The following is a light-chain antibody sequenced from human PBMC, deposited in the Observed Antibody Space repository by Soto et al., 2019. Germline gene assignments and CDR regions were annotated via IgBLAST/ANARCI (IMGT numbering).Light chain of an antibody. CDR3: HQYDNAPQT. V-gene: IGKV3-20*01. CDR2: GAS. Sequence: EIVLTQSPGTLSLSPGERATLSCRASQSFSSSYLAWYQQKPGQAPRLLIYGASNRATGSPDRFSGSGSGTDFTLTISRLEPEDFAVYYCHQYDNAPQTYGQGTKVEIK. CDR1: QSFSSSY. J-gene: IGKJ2*01.